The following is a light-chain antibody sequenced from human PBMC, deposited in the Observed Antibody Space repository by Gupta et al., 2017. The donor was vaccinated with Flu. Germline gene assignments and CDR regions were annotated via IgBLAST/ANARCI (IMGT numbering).Light chain of an antibody. Sequence: GTVWLSPGESGTLSCGASQRVRSSYLAWYQQKPGQAPRLLIYDASSRDTGIPDRVNGSGSGTDFTLTISRLEPEDFAVYSCQQYGSLPLTFGGGTKVEIK. V-gene: IGKV3-20*01. CDR2: DAS. J-gene: IGKJ4*01. CDR3: QQYGSLPLT. CDR1: QRVRSSY.